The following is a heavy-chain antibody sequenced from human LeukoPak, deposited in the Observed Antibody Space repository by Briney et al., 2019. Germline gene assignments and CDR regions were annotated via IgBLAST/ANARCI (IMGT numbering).Heavy chain of an antibody. CDR3: AKALTFGGVIVDAFDI. CDR1: GFTFDDYA. V-gene: IGHV3-9*01. Sequence: GGSLRLSCAASGFTFDDYAMHWVRQAPGKGLEWVSGISWNSGSIGYADSVKGRFTISRDNAKNSLYLQMNSPRAEDTALYYCAKALTFGGVIVDAFDIWGQGTMVTVSS. CDR2: ISWNSGSI. J-gene: IGHJ3*02. D-gene: IGHD3-16*02.